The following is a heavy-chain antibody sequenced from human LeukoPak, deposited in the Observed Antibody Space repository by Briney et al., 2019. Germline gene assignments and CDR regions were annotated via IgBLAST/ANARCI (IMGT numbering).Heavy chain of an antibody. CDR2: IKSAGSSI. J-gene: IGHJ5*02. CDR3: ARDAFDP. CDR1: GFTFSSYW. V-gene: IGHV3-74*03. Sequence: GGSLRLSCAASGFTFSSYWMHWVRQAPGKGLVWVSRIKSAGSSIMYADSVKGRFTISRDNAKNALYLQMSSLRAEDAAVYYCARDAFDPWGEGTLVTVSS.